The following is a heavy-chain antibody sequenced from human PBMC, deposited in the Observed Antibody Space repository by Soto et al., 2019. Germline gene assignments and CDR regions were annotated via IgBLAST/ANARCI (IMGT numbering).Heavy chain of an antibody. J-gene: IGHJ6*02. V-gene: IGHV1-69*01. CDR3: AMDYLDDRDTAIVYALDV. Sequence: QVQLVQSGAEVKKPGSSVKVSCKASGGTFSSYAISWVRQAPGQGLEWMGGIIPIFGTANYAQKFQGRVTNTADESTSTAYIEPSKLEDADVDVCYCAMDYLDDRDTAIVYALDVLGQGPTVTVSS. CDR2: IIPIFGTA. CDR1: GGTFSSYA. D-gene: IGHD5-18*01.